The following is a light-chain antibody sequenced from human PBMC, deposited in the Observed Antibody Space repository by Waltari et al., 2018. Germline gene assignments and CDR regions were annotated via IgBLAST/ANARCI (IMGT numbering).Light chain of an antibody. V-gene: IGKV1-39*01. Sequence: DIQMTQSPSSLSASVRDRVTITCRASQSITSFLNWYQQKPGKAPKLLIYAASNLQSGVPSRFSGSGSGTDFSLTISSLQPEDFATYYCQQTYSTPDTFGGGTKVEIK. J-gene: IGKJ4*01. CDR1: QSITSF. CDR3: QQTYSTPDT. CDR2: AAS.